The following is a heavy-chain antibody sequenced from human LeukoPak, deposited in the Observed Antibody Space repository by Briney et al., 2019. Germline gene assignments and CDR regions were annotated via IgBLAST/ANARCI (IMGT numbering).Heavy chain of an antibody. D-gene: IGHD6-13*01. CDR2: ISGSGGST. V-gene: IGHV3-23*01. J-gene: IGHJ5*02. CDR3: AKCSGSSWSNWFDP. CDR1: GFTVSSNY. Sequence: GGSLRLSCAASGFTVSSNYMSWVRQAPGKGLEWVSAISGSGGSTYYADSVKGRFTISRDNSKNTLYLQLNSLRAEDTAVYYCAKCSGSSWSNWFDPWGQGTLVTVSS.